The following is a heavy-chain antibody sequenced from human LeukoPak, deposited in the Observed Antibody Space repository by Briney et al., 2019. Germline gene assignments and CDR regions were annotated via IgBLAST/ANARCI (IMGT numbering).Heavy chain of an antibody. CDR2: IYYSGST. V-gene: IGHV4-59*12. CDR1: GGSISSYY. J-gene: IGHJ3*02. D-gene: IGHD1-26*01. Sequence: SETLSLTCTVSGGSISSYYWSWIRQPPGKGLEWIGYIYYSGSTNYSPSLKSRVTISVDTSKNQFSLKLSSVTAADTAVYYCARDVVGANNAFDIWGQGTMVTVSS. CDR3: ARDVVGANNAFDI.